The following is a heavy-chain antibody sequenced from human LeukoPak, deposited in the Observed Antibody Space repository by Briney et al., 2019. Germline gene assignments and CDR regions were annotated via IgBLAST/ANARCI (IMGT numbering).Heavy chain of an antibody. J-gene: IGHJ4*02. CDR3: ARGGATY. Sequence: SETLSLTCTVSGYSINSGYYWGWIRQPPGKGLEWIGSIFRSGSTYYKPSLKSRITISVDTSKNQFSLRLSSVTAADTAVYYCARGGATYWGQGTLVTVSS. V-gene: IGHV4-38-2*02. CDR1: GYSINSGYY. CDR2: IFRSGST. D-gene: IGHD5-12*01.